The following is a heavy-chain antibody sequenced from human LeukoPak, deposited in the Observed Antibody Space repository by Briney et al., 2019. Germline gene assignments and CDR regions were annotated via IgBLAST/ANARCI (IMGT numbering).Heavy chain of an antibody. J-gene: IGHJ5*02. Sequence: PSETLSLTCAVSGGSISSSNWWSWVRQPPGKGLEWIGEIYHSGSTNYNPSLKSRVTISVDKSKNQFSLKLSSVTAADTAVHYCARSCSSTSCYSSADWFDPWGQGTLVTVSS. CDR1: GGSISSSNW. CDR2: IYHSGST. V-gene: IGHV4-4*02. CDR3: ARSCSSTSCYSSADWFDP. D-gene: IGHD2-2*01.